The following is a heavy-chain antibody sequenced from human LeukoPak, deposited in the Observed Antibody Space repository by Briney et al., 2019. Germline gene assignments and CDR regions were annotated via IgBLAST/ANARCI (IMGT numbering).Heavy chain of an antibody. D-gene: IGHD1-1*01. CDR2: IYTTGKT. J-gene: IGHJ4*02. Sequence: AGGSLRLSCAASGFTVSINYMSWVRQAPGEGLEWVSVIYTTGKTYYADSVKGRFSISRDNSKNTVYLQMNSLRAEDTAVYYCAKVSPTGRAFDCWGQGTLVTVSS. V-gene: IGHV3-53*01. CDR3: AKVSPTGRAFDC. CDR1: GFTVSINY.